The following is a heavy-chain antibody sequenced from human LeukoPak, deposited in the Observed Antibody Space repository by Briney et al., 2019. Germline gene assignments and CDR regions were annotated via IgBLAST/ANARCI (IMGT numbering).Heavy chain of an antibody. V-gene: IGHV4-59*01. CDR3: ARGSRVYDRSGFHTWHDY. CDR1: GASINNYY. D-gene: IGHD3-22*01. J-gene: IGHJ4*03. CDR2: IYSTGDT. Sequence: KPSETLSLTCTVSGASINNYYWSWVRQPPLKGLEWIGYIYSTGDTSYNPSLESRVSILMDTSKNHFSLEITSVTAADTAVYYCARGSRVYDRSGFHTWHDYWGHGTLVTVSS.